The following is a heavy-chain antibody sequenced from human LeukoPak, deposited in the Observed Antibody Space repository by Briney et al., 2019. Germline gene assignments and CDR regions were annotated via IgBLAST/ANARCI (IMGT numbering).Heavy chain of an antibody. J-gene: IGHJ4*02. CDR3: AKERGIAARYYYFDY. CDR2: ISRSGGST. D-gene: IGHD6-13*01. Sequence: PGGSLRLSCAASGFNFSSYAMSWVRQAPGKGLEWVSAISRSGGSTYYADSVKGRFTISRDNAKNTLYLQMNSLRAEDTAVYYCAKERGIAARYYYFDYWGQGTLVTVSS. CDR1: GFNFSSYA. V-gene: IGHV3-23*01.